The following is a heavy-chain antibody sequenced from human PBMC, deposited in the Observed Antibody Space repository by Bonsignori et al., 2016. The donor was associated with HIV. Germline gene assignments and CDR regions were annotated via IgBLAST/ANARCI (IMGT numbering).Heavy chain of an antibody. D-gene: IGHD3-22*01. CDR2: ISSSGSTI. J-gene: IGHJ4*02. Sequence: WIRQPPGKGLEWVSYISSSGSTIYYADSVKGRFTISRDNAKNSLYLQMNSLRAEDTAVYYCARDDYDSSGYYRLHYWGQGTLVTVSS. V-gene: IGHV3-48*03. CDR3: ARDDYDSSGYYRLHY.